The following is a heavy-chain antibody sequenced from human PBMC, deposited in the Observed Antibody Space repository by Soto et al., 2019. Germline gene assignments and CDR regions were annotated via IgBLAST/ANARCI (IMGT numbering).Heavy chain of an antibody. J-gene: IGHJ4*02. CDR2: IIPIFGTA. V-gene: IGHV1-69*01. Sequence: KVSCKASGGTFSSYAISWVRQAPGQGLEWMGGIIPIFGTANYAQKFQGRVTITADESTSTAYMELSSLRSEDTAVYYCARDLRYDSSGPFDYWGQGTLVTVSS. CDR1: GGTFSSYA. D-gene: IGHD3-22*01. CDR3: ARDLRYDSSGPFDY.